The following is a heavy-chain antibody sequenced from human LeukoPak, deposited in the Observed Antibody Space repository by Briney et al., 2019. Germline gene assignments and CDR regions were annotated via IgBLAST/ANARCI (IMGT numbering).Heavy chain of an antibody. V-gene: IGHV3-7*04. CDR2: IKQDGSEK. D-gene: IGHD5-18*01. J-gene: IGHJ4*02. CDR3: ARANRGYSYGKGGFDY. Sequence: GGSLRLSCAASGFTFSSYWMSWVRQAPGKGLEWVANIKQDGSEKYYVDSVKGRFTISRDNAKNSLYLQMNSLRAEDTAVYYCARANRGYSYGKGGFDYWGQGTLVTVSS. CDR1: GFTFSSYW.